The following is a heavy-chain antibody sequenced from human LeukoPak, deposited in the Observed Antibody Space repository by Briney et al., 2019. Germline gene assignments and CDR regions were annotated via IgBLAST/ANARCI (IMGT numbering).Heavy chain of an antibody. Sequence: GRSLRLSCAASAFIFSSYNMNWVRQAPGKGLDWVSSISSSRTYIYYVDSVKGRFTISRDNAKNSLYLQMNSLRAEDTAVYYCARDGYSTSSFDFWGQGTLVTVS. V-gene: IGHV3-21*01. CDR1: AFIFSSYN. CDR2: ISSSRTYI. CDR3: ARDGYSTSSFDF. J-gene: IGHJ4*02. D-gene: IGHD6-6*01.